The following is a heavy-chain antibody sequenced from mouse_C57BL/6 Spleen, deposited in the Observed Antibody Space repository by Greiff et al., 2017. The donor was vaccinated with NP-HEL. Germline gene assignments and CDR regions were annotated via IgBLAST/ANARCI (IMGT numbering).Heavy chain of an antibody. J-gene: IGHJ2*01. CDR3: ARFGITTVVATSDY. CDR2: IYPGDGDT. CDR1: GYAFSSSW. V-gene: IGHV1-82*01. D-gene: IGHD1-1*01. Sequence: QVQLQQSGPELVKPGASVKISCKASGYAFSSSWMNWVKQRPGKGLEWIGRIYPGDGDTNYNGKFKGKATLTADKSSSTAYMQLSSLTSEDSAVYYCARFGITTVVATSDYWGQGTTLTVSS.